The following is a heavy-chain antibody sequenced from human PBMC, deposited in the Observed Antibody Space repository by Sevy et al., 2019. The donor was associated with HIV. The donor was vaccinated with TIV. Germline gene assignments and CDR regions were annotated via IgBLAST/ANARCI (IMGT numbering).Heavy chain of an antibody. CDR3: ARQGSTKPLDS. Sequence: GGSLRLSCAASGFDFSIYSMSWVRQAPGKGLEWVSTLSFGCGKINYADSVKGRFTISRDNSKSSVYLQMNNMRVEDTAVYYWARQGSTKPLDSCGQGTVVTVSS. V-gene: IGHV3-23*01. J-gene: IGHJ4*02. D-gene: IGHD1-26*01. CDR2: LSFGCGKI. CDR1: GFDFSIYS.